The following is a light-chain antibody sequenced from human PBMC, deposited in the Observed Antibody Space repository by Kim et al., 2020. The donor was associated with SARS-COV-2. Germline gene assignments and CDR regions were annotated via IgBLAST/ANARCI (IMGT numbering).Light chain of an antibody. J-gene: IGLJ3*02. Sequence: GQSVTIPCTATSSDVGGYDYVSWYQQHPGKAPKLMIYEVTKRPSGVPDRFSGSRSGNTASLTVSGLQAEDEAGYYCSSYAGTNNLVFGGGTQLTVL. CDR3: SSYAGTNNLV. CDR2: EVT. V-gene: IGLV2-8*01. CDR1: SSDVGGYDY.